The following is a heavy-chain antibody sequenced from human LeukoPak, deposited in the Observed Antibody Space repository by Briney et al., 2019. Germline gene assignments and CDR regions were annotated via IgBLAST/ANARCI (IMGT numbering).Heavy chain of an antibody. Sequence: GESLKISCKASGYTFDIYWIGWVRQMPGKGLEWMGIIYPRDSDTRYSPSFQGQVTISADKSISTAYLQWNSLKASDTAMYYCARHVGITSASDYWGQGTLVTVSS. D-gene: IGHD3-10*01. V-gene: IGHV5-51*01. CDR2: IYPRDSDT. CDR1: GYTFDIYW. CDR3: ARHVGITSASDY. J-gene: IGHJ4*02.